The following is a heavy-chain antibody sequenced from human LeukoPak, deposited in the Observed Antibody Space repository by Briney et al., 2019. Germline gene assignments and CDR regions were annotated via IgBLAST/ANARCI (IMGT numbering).Heavy chain of an antibody. CDR3: ARDISSSTRAFDI. J-gene: IGHJ3*02. CDR2: ITSSGSPT. CDR1: GFTLSTYE. D-gene: IGHD2-15*01. Sequence: GGSLRLFCAASGFTLSTYEMTWVRQAPGKGLEWVSFITSSGSPTFYADSVKGRFSISRDTAKNSLYLQMNNLRGEDTAVYYCARDISSSTRAFDIWGQGTMVTVS. V-gene: IGHV3-48*03.